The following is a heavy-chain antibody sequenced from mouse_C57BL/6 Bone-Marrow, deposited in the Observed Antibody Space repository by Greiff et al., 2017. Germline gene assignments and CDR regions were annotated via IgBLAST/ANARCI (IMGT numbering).Heavy chain of an antibody. CDR1: GFNIKDDY. CDR3: TFYYYGSSSFWYFDV. Sequence: VQLQQSGAELVRPGASVKLSCTASGFNIKDDYMHWVKQRPEQGLEWIGWIDPENGDTEYASKFQGKATITAETSSNTAYLQLRSLTSEDTAVYYCTFYYYGSSSFWYFDVWGTGTTVTVSS. V-gene: IGHV14-4*01. J-gene: IGHJ1*03. D-gene: IGHD1-1*01. CDR2: IDPENGDT.